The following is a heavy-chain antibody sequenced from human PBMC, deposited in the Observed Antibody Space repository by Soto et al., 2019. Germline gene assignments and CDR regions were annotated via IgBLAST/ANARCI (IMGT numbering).Heavy chain of an antibody. CDR3: ARDTVYYDSSGEPDY. CDR1: GFTFSSYA. D-gene: IGHD3-22*01. V-gene: IGHV3-30-3*01. J-gene: IGHJ4*02. CDR2: ISYDGSNK. Sequence: PGGSLRLSYAASGFTFSSYAMHWVRQAPGKGLEWVAVISYDGSNKYYADSVKGRFTISRDNSKNTLYLQMSSLRAEDTAVYYCARDTVYYDSSGEPDYWGQGTLVTVSS.